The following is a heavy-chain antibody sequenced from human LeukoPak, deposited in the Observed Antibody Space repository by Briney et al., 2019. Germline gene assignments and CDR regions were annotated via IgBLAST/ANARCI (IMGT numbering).Heavy chain of an antibody. CDR1: GFTFSSYA. D-gene: IGHD3-22*01. V-gene: IGHV3-30-3*01. Sequence: GGSLRLSCAASGFTFSSYAMHWVRQAPGKGLEWVAVISYDGSNKYYADSVKGRFTISRDNSKNTLYLQMNSLRAEDTAVYYCARDDSSGYYYSAFQHWGQGTLVTVSS. J-gene: IGHJ1*01. CDR2: ISYDGSNK. CDR3: ARDDSSGYYYSAFQH.